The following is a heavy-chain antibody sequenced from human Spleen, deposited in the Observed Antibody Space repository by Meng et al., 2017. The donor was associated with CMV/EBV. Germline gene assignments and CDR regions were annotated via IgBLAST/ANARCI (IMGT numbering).Heavy chain of an antibody. Sequence: CTVSGGSINRGGYYWTWIRQNPGKGLELIGYIDYTGSIFYNPSLKSRVIISMDTSKNQFSMNLDSVTAADTAVFYCARAPEGTWFDPWGQGTLVTVSS. J-gene: IGHJ5*02. CDR3: ARAPEGTWFDP. V-gene: IGHV4-31*03. CDR2: IDYTGSI. D-gene: IGHD1-14*01. CDR1: GGSINRGGYY.